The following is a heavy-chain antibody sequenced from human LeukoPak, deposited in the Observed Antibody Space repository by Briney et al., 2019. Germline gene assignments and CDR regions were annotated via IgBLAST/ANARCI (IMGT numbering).Heavy chain of an antibody. CDR1: GFTFSSYD. V-gene: IGHV3-13*01. D-gene: IGHD6-13*01. CDR2: IGTAGEI. Sequence: GSLRLSCAASGFTFSSYDIHWVRQATGKGLEWVSGIGTAGEIYYPGSVKGRFTISRENAKNSLYLLMNSLRAGDTAVYYCARAAYSSTWYSRYFDLWGRGTLVTVSS. CDR3: ARAAYSSTWYSRYFDL. J-gene: IGHJ2*01.